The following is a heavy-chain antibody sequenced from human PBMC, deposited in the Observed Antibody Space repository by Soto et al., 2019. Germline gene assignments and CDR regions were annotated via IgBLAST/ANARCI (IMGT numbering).Heavy chain of an antibody. CDR1: GGSISSYY. CDR3: ARDHLTYYDFWSGYSPSYYYYGMDV. CDR2: IYTSGST. J-gene: IGHJ6*02. V-gene: IGHV4-4*07. D-gene: IGHD3-3*01. Sequence: NPSETLSLTCTVSGGSISSYYWSWIRQPAGKGLEWIGRIYTSGSTNYNPSLKSRVTMSVDTSKNQFSLKLSSVTAADTAVYYCARDHLTYYDFWSGYSPSYYYYGMDVWGQGTTVTVSS.